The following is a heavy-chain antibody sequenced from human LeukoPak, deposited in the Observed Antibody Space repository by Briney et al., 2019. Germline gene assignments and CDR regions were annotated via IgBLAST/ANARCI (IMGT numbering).Heavy chain of an antibody. D-gene: IGHD6-13*01. CDR1: GYTFTSYG. V-gene: IGHV1-18*01. CDR3: ARDVRAVPGTYYYYMDV. CDR2: ISAYNGNT. J-gene: IGHJ6*03. Sequence: ASVKVSCKASGYTFTSYGISWVRQAPGQGLEWMGWISAYNGNTNYAQKLQGRVTMTTDTSTSTAYMELRSLRSDDTAVYYCARDVRAVPGTYYYYMDVWGKGTTVTVSS.